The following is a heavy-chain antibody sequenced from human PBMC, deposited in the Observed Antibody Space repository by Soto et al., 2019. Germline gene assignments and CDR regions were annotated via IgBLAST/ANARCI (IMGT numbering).Heavy chain of an antibody. CDR1: GGSISSYY. CDR3: ARHLGATGSGSYYGGWFDP. J-gene: IGHJ5*02. D-gene: IGHD3-10*01. CDR2: IYYSGST. V-gene: IGHV4-59*08. Sequence: PSETLSLTCTVSGGSISSYYWSWIRQPPGKGLEWIGYIYYSGSTNYNPSLKSRVTISVDTSKNQFSLKLSSVTAADTAVYYCARHLGATGSGSYYGGWFDPWGQGTLVTVSS.